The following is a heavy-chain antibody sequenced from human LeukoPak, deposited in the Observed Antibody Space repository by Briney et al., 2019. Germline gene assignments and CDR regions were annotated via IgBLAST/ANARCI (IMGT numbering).Heavy chain of an antibody. CDR3: ARVTHYDSSGYYITSPSYYYYYMGV. J-gene: IGHJ6*03. CDR1: GFTFSDYY. Sequence: GGSLRLSCAASGFTFSDYYMSWIRQAPGKGLEWVSYISSSGSTIYYADSVKGRFTISRDNAKNSLYLQMNSLRAEDTAVYYCARVTHYDSSGYYITSPSYYYYYMGVWGKGTTVTVSS. V-gene: IGHV3-11*04. CDR2: ISSSGSTI. D-gene: IGHD3-22*01.